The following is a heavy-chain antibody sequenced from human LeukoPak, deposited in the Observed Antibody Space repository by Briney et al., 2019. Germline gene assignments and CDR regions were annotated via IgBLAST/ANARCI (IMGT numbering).Heavy chain of an antibody. CDR3: ARVRGDSIHGDYAGIDY. CDR2: IYYSGST. V-gene: IGHV4-59*01. Sequence: SETLSLTCTVSGGSISSYYWSWIRQPPGKGLGWSGYIYYSGSTNYNPSLKSRVTISVDTSKNQFSLKLSSVTAADTAVYYCARVRGDSIHGDYAGIDYWGQGTLVTVSS. D-gene: IGHD4-17*01. J-gene: IGHJ4*02. CDR1: GGSISSYY.